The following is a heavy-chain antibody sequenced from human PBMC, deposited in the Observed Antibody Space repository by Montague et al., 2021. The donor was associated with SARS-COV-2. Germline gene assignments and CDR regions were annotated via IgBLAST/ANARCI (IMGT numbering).Heavy chain of an antibody. CDR1: RFTFNTYT. CDR3: ARGGSGYASNYFYVMDV. D-gene: IGHD3-22*01. Sequence: YLRLSCAASRFTFNTYTMHWVRQAPGKGLQWVAVISYDGSKKYYIDSVKGRFTISRDNSRNTLSLQMNSLRSEDSAVYYCARGGSGYASNYFYVMDVWGQGTMVTVSS. V-gene: IGHV3-30*04. CDR2: ISYDGSKK. J-gene: IGHJ6*02.